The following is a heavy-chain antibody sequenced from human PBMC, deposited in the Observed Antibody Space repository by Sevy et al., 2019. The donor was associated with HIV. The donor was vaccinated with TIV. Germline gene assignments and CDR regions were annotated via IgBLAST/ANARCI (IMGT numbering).Heavy chain of an antibody. J-gene: IGHJ4*02. V-gene: IGHV1-18*01. Sequence: ASVKVSCKASGYTFTSYGISWVRQAPGQGLEWMGWFSAYNVNTNYAQKLQGRVTMTTDTSTSTAYMELRSLRSDDTAVYYCARDGYLGTESYYFDFWGQGTLVTVSS. CDR2: FSAYNVNT. CDR3: ARDGYLGTESYYFDF. D-gene: IGHD7-27*01. CDR1: GYTFTSYG.